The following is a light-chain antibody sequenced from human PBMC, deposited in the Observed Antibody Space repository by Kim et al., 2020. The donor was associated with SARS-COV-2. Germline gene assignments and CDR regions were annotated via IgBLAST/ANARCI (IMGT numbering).Light chain of an antibody. Sequence: TSVGDRVTITCRASQSISSWLAWYQQKPGKAPKLLSYKASSLESGVPSRFSGSGSGTEFTLTISSLQPDDFATYYCQQYNSDPYTFGGGTKVDIK. CDR1: QSISSW. J-gene: IGKJ4*02. V-gene: IGKV1-5*03. CDR2: KAS. CDR3: QQYNSDPYT.